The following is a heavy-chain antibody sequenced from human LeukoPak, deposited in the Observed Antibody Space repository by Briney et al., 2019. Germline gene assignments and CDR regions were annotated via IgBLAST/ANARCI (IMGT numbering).Heavy chain of an antibody. V-gene: IGHV3-7*01. J-gene: IGHJ4*02. CDR3: ARETPRRGETRDGYR. CDR2: IKEDGSET. CDR1: GFIFKKYW. D-gene: IGHD5-24*01. Sequence: GESLRLSCVASGFIFKKYWMNWVRQVPGKGLECLANIKEDGSETYYADSVKGRFTISRDNPKNLLFLQINSLRVEDTAVYYCARETPRRGETRDGYRWGQGTVVTVSS.